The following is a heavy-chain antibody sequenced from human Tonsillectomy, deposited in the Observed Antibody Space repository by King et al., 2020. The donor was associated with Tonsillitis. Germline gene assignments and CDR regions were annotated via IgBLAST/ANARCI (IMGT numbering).Heavy chain of an antibody. CDR1: GFTFSSYA. CDR2: ISCSGGST. D-gene: IGHD3-16*02. J-gene: IGHJ4*02. V-gene: IGHV3-23*04. Sequence: VQLVESGGGLVQPGGSLRLSCAASGFTFSSYAMNWVRQAPGKGLEWVSTISCSGGSTYYADSWTGRFTISRDNSRNTRYLQMRSLIAEDTAVYYCAKSHTLGDDYVWGSYHIDYWGQGTLVTVSP. CDR3: AKSHTLGDDYVWGSYHIDY.